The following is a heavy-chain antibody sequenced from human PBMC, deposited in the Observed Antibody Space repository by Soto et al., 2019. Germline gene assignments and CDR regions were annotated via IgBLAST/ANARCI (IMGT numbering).Heavy chain of an antibody. D-gene: IGHD3-22*01. J-gene: IGHJ4*02. CDR3: ARSPYYYDRSNYYGY. CDR1: GFTFSSYG. CDR2: ISSSSTTI. V-gene: IGHV3-48*02. Sequence: EVQLVESGGGLVQPGGSLRLSCAASGFTFSSYGMNWVRQAPGKGLEWVSYISSSSTTIYYADSVKGRFTIFRDNAKNSLYLQLNSLRDEDTAVYYCARSPYYYDRSNYYGYWGQGTLVTVSS.